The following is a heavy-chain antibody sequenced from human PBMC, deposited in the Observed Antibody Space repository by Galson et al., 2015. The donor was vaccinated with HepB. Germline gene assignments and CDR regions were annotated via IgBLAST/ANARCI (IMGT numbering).Heavy chain of an antibody. V-gene: IGHV3-23*01. CDR3: ARSPVIVVVSDY. CDR2: ISGSGGST. CDR1: GFTFSSYA. J-gene: IGHJ4*02. D-gene: IGHD3-22*01. Sequence: SLRLSCAASGFTFSSYAMSWVRQAPGKGLEWVSAISGSGGSTYYADSVKGRFTISRDNSKNTLYLQMNSLRAEDTAVYYCARSPVIVVVSDYWGQGTLVTVSS.